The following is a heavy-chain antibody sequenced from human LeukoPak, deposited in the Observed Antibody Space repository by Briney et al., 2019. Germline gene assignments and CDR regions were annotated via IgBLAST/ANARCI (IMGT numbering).Heavy chain of an antibody. CDR3: ARDKKDSSGWYICDY. CDR1: GFTFDSYG. J-gene: IGHJ4*02. D-gene: IGHD6-19*01. V-gene: IGHV3-21*01. Sequence: GGSLRLSCIASGFTFDSYGISWVRQAPGKGLEWVSSISSSSSYIYYADSVKGRFTISRDNAKNSLYLQMNSLRAEDTAVYYCARDKKDSSGWYICDYWGQGTLVTVSS. CDR2: ISSSSSYI.